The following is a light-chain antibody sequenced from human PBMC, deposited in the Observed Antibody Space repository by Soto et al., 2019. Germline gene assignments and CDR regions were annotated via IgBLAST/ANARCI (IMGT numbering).Light chain of an antibody. J-gene: IGKJ1*01. CDR3: QQYDAWPPRWT. V-gene: IGKV3-15*01. CDR1: QSISNN. CDR2: AAS. Sequence: EVVMTQSPATLSVSPGERATLSCRASQSISNNLAWYQQKPGLAPRLLIYAASTRAPGIPARFSGSGSGTEFALTISSLQSEDFAVYYCQQYDAWPPRWTFGQGTKVEIK.